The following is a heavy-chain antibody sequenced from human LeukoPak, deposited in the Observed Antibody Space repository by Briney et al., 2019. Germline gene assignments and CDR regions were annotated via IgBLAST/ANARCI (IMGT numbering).Heavy chain of an antibody. V-gene: IGHV3-7*01. Sequence: GGSLRLSCAASGFTFSSYWMSWVRQAPGKGLEWVANIKQDGSEKYYVDSVKGRFTISRDNSKNTLYLQMNSLRAEDTAVYYCASFGGVGYYYYMDVWGKGTTVTISS. CDR3: ASFGGVGYYYYMDV. J-gene: IGHJ6*03. D-gene: IGHD1-26*01. CDR2: IKQDGSEK. CDR1: GFTFSSYW.